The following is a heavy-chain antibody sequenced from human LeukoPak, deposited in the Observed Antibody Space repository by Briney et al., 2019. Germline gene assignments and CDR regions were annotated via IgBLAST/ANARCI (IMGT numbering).Heavy chain of an antibody. V-gene: IGHV3-23*01. D-gene: IGHD3-22*01. CDR3: AKDRPNYDGSKGHYYRRDGDY. J-gene: IGHJ4*02. CDR1: GFTFSIYA. CDR2: ITSSGDGT. Sequence: PGGSLRLSCAASGFTFSIYAMSWVRQAPGKGLEWVSSITSSGDGTYYADSVKGRFTISRDYSENMLYLQMNSLRVEDTAVYFCAKDRPNYDGSKGHYYRRDGDYWGQGTLVTVSS.